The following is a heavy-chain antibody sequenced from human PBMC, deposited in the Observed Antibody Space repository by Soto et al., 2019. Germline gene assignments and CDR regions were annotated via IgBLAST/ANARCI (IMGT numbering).Heavy chain of an antibody. D-gene: IGHD6-6*01. Sequence: SRTLSLTRALSGDSVSINSAAWNWLRQPPSRGLEWLGRTYYRSKWYNYYAVSAKSRITINPDTSKNQFTLQLTPVPPEETAVYYCARVHSSSSSDNLFDPWGQGTLVTVSS. CDR2: TYYRSKWYN. CDR3: ARVHSSSSSDNLFDP. J-gene: IGHJ5*02. V-gene: IGHV6-1*01. CDR1: GDSVSINSAA.